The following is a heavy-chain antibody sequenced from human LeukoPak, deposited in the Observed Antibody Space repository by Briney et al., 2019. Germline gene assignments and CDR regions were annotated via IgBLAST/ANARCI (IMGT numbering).Heavy chain of an antibody. J-gene: IGHJ4*02. CDR3: ARDPDSRYFDY. CDR1: GGSISSYY. Sequence: SETLSLTSTVSGGSISSYYWSWIRQPPGKGLEWIGYIYYSGSTNYNPSLKSRVTISVDTSKNQFSLKLSSVTAADTAVYYCARDPDSRYFDYWGQGTLVTVSS. D-gene: IGHD3-22*01. CDR2: IYYSGST. V-gene: IGHV4-59*12.